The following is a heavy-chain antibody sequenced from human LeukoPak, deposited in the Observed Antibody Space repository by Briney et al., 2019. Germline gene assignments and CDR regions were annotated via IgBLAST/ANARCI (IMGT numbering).Heavy chain of an antibody. CDR2: ISAYNGNT. CDR1: GYTFTSYG. J-gene: IGHJ5*02. V-gene: IGHV1-18*01. D-gene: IGHD3-3*01. Sequence: GASVKVSCKASGYTFTSYGISWVRQAPGQGLEWMGWISAYNGNTNYAQKLQGRVTMTTDTSASTAYMELSSLRSEDTAVYYCARAAGRYYDFWTHSSPWGQGTLVTVSS. CDR3: ARAAGRYYDFWTHSSP.